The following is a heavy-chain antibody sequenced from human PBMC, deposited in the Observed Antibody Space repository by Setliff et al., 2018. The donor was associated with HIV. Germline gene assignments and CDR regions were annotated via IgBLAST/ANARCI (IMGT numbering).Heavy chain of an antibody. CDR1: GYTLRRHG. D-gene: IGHD3-10*01. V-gene: IGHV1-18*01. CDR3: ARERITMIRGVNGDY. CDR2: ISAYNGNT. Sequence: ASVKVSCKASGYTLRRHGISWVRQAPGQGLEWMGWISAYNGNTNYAQKFRGRVTLTTDTSTSTAYMELRSLRSDDTAVYYCARERITMIRGVNGDYWGQGTLVTVSS. J-gene: IGHJ4*02.